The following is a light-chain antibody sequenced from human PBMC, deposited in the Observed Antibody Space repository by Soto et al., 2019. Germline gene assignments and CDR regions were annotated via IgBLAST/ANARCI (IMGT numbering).Light chain of an antibody. V-gene: IGKV1-5*01. CDR3: QQYNSYSWT. CDR2: DVS. CDR1: QSFSSW. Sequence: DLQMTQSPSTLSASVGARVTITCRASQSFSSWLAWYQQKPGKAPKLLIYDVSSLESGVPSRFSGSGSGTEFTLTISSLQPDDFATYYCQQYNSYSWTFGQGTKVEIK. J-gene: IGKJ1*01.